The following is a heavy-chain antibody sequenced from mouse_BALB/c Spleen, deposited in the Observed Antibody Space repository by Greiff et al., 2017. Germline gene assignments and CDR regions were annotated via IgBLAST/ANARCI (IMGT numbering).Heavy chain of an antibody. J-gene: IGHJ2*01. D-gene: IGHD1-1*01. V-gene: IGHV1-7*01. Sequence: QVQLQQSGAELAKPGASVKMSCKASGYTFTSYWMHWVKQRPGQGLEWIGYINPSTGYTEYNQKFKDKATLTADKSSSTAYMQLSSLTSEDSAVYYCAIDYYYGSSWDYWGQGTTLTVSS. CDR2: INPSTGYT. CDR3: AIDYYYGSSWDY. CDR1: GYTFTSYW.